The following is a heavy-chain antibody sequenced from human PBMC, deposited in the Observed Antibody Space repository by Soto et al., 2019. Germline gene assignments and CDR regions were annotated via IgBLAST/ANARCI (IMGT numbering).Heavy chain of an antibody. CDR2: IWYDGSNK. CDR1: GFSFSNYA. V-gene: IGHV3-33*01. D-gene: IGHD1-26*01. Sequence: QVQLVESGGGVVQPGKSLRLSCAASGFSFSNYAMHWVRQAPGKGLEWVAVIWYDGSNKYYADSVKGRFTISKDNSQTTVYLQMNSLRAEDTAVYYCTRDPYGGSWYYFDSWGQGTLVTVSS. CDR3: TRDPYGGSWYYFDS. J-gene: IGHJ4*02.